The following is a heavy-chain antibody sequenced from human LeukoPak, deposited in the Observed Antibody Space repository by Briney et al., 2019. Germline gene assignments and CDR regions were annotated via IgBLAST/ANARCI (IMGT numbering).Heavy chain of an antibody. D-gene: IGHD2-21*01. CDR2: ISSSGSTI. J-gene: IGHJ4*02. V-gene: IGHV3-11*04. CDR1: GFTFSDYY. CDR3: ARVKRGDYYFDY. Sequence: SGGSLRLSCAASGFTFSDYYMSWIRQAPGKGLEWVSYISSSGSTIYYADSVKGRFTISRDNAKNSLYLQMNSLIAEDTALYYCARVKRGDYYFDYWGQGTLVTASS.